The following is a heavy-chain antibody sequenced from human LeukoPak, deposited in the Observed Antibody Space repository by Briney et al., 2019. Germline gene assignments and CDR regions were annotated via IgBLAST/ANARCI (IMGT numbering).Heavy chain of an antibody. V-gene: IGHV3-66*01. D-gene: IGHD6-19*01. Sequence: GGSLRLSCAASGFTVSSNYMSWVRQAPGKGLEWVSVIYSGGSTYYADSVKGRFTISRDNAKNSLYLQMNSLRAEDTAVYYCARGYSSGWLGYFDYWGQGTLVTVSS. J-gene: IGHJ4*02. CDR1: GFTVSSNY. CDR3: ARGYSSGWLGYFDY. CDR2: IYSGGST.